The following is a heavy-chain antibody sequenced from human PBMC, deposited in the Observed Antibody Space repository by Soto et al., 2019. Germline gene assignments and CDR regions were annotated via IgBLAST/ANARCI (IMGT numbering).Heavy chain of an antibody. D-gene: IGHD2-21*02. CDR3: ARAWVVVTAPDY. CDR2: INAGNGNT. J-gene: IGHJ4*02. Sequence: GASVKVSCKASGYTFTSYAMHWVRQAPGQRLEWMGGINAGNGNTKYSQKFQGRVTITRDTSASTAYMELSSLRSEDTAVYYCARAWVVVTAPDYWGQGTLVTASS. CDR1: GYTFTSYA. V-gene: IGHV1-3*01.